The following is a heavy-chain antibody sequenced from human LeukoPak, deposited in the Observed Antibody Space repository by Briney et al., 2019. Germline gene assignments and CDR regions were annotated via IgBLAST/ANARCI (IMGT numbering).Heavy chain of an antibody. Sequence: KSGGSLRLSCAASGFIFNTYAMSWVRQAPGKGLEWVSSISSSSSYIYYADSVKGRFTISRDNAKNSLYLQMNSLRAEDTAVYYCARDSFDYWGQGTLVTVSS. J-gene: IGHJ4*02. CDR2: ISSSSSYI. CDR3: ARDSFDY. CDR1: GFIFNTYA. V-gene: IGHV3-21*01.